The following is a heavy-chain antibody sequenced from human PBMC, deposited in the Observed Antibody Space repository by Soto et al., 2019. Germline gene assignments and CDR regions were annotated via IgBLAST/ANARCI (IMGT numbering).Heavy chain of an antibody. Sequence: PSQTLSLTCAISGDSVSRNSAAWNWIRQSPSRGLEWLGRTYYRSKWYNDYAVSVKSRITINPDTSKNQFSLQLNSVTPEDTAVYYCAREIIAARPSYNWFDPWGQGTLVTVSS. D-gene: IGHD6-6*01. CDR2: TYYRSKWYN. CDR3: AREIIAARPSYNWFDP. CDR1: GDSVSRNSAA. V-gene: IGHV6-1*01. J-gene: IGHJ5*02.